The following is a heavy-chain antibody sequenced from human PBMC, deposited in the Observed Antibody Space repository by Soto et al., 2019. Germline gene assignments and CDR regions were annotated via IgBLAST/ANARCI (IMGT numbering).Heavy chain of an antibody. Sequence: QVQLQQWGAGLLKPSETLSLTCAVYGGSFSGYYWSWIRQPPGKGLEWIGEINHSGSTNYNPSLKSRVTISVDTSKIQFSLKLSSVTAADTAVYYCARHIVLMVYAVPKDAFDIWGQGTMVTVSS. V-gene: IGHV4-34*01. CDR2: INHSGST. D-gene: IGHD2-8*01. CDR3: ARHIVLMVYAVPKDAFDI. CDR1: GGSFSGYY. J-gene: IGHJ3*02.